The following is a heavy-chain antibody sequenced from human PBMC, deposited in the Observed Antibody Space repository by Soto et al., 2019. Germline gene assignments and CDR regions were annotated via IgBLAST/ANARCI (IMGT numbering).Heavy chain of an antibody. CDR3: AREYTAWPLAYGLDV. Sequence: PAGSLRLSCVGSGFTFSTYSINWVRQSPGKGLEWVSSISSRSDIYYADSVEGRFTISRDNAKNSVSLQMNSLRAEDTAVYYCAREYTAWPLAYGLDVWGQGTTVTVSS. V-gene: IGHV3-21*01. J-gene: IGHJ6*02. D-gene: IGHD2-2*02. CDR2: ISSRSDI. CDR1: GFTFSTYS.